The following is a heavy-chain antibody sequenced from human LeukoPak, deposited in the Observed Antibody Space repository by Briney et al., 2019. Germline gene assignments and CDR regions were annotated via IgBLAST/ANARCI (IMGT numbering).Heavy chain of an antibody. J-gene: IGHJ1*01. CDR2: INPNSGGT. CDR1: GYTFTGYY. V-gene: IGHV1-2*02. CDR3: ARRFCTPGNCFPDY. D-gene: IGHD1-7*01. Sequence: GASVKVSCKASGYTFTGYYMHWVRQAPGQGLEWMGWINPNSGGTNYAQKFQGRVTMTRDTSISTAYMELSRLTYDDTGIYYCARRFCTPGNCFPDYWGQGTLVTVSS.